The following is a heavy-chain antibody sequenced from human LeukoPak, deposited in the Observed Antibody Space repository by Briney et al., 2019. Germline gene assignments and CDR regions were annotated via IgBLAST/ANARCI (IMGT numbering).Heavy chain of an antibody. CDR1: GFTFSSYA. CDR3: ARDFRPVVGAAGSFDC. V-gene: IGHV3-64*01. D-gene: IGHD6-13*01. Sequence: GGSLRLSCAASGFTFSSYAMHWVRQAPGKGLEYVSAISSNGGSTYYANSVKGRFTISRDNSKNTLYLQMNSLTAEDTAVYYCARDFRPVVGAAGSFDCWGQGTLVTVSS. CDR2: ISSNGGST. J-gene: IGHJ4*02.